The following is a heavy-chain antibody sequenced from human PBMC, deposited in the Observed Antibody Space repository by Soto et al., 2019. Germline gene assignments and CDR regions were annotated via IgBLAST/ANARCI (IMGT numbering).Heavy chain of an antibody. J-gene: IGHJ4*02. CDR3: ARDGYYYGSGSYLDY. V-gene: IGHV3-30-3*01. Sequence: QVQLVESGGGVVQPGRSPRLSCAASGFTFSSYAMHWVRQAPGKGLEWVAVISYDGSNKYYADSVKGRFTISRDNSKNTLYLQMNSLRAEDTAVYYCARDGYYYGSGSYLDYWGQGTLVTVSS. CDR2: ISYDGSNK. CDR1: GFTFSSYA. D-gene: IGHD3-10*01.